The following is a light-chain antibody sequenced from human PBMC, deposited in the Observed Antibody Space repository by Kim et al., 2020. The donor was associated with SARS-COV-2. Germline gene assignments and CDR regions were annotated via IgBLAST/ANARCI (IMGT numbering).Light chain of an antibody. CDR1: SSNIGAGYG. V-gene: IGLV1-40*01. CDR3: QSFDNSLSGVV. CDR2: DST. J-gene: IGLJ2*01. Sequence: QPVLTQPPSVSGAPGQRVTFSCAGSSSNIGAGYGVHWYQQIAGTAPKLLISDSTNRPSGVPDRFSGSISGTSASLVITGLQVDDEADYYCQSFDNSLSGVVFGGGTQLTVL.